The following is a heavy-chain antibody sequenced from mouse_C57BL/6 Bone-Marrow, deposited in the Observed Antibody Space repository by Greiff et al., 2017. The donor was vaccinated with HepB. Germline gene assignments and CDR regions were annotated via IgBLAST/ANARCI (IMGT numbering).Heavy chain of an antibody. Sequence: QVQLQQPGAELVKPGASVKLSCKASGYTFTSYWMQWVKQRPGQGLEWIGEIDPSDSYTNYNQKFKGKATLTVDTSSSTAYMQISSLTSEDSAVYYCARITFDVWGTGTTVTVSS. V-gene: IGHV1-50*01. CDR2: IDPSDSYT. D-gene: IGHD1-1*01. J-gene: IGHJ1*03. CDR3: ARITFDV. CDR1: GYTFTSYW.